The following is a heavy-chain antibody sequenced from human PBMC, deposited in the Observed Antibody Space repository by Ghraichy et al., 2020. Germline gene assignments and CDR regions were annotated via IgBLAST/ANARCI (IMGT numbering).Heavy chain of an antibody. Sequence: SETLSLTCTVSGGSISSYYLSWIRQPPGKGLEWIGFIYYSGSTTYNPSLKSRVTISVDTSKNQFSLKLSSVTAADTAVYYCARTLPGIAVAGYWYFDLWGRGTLVTVSS. V-gene: IGHV4-59*01. CDR2: IYYSGST. D-gene: IGHD6-19*01. CDR1: GGSISSYY. CDR3: ARTLPGIAVAGYWYFDL. J-gene: IGHJ2*01.